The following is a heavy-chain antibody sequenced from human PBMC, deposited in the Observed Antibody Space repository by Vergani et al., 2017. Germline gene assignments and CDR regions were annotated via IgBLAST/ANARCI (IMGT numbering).Heavy chain of an antibody. Sequence: EVQLVESGGGLVQPGGSLRLSCAASGFTFSSYWMHWVRQAPGKGLVWVSRINSDGSSTSYADSVKGRFTIPRDNAKNTLYLQMNSLRAEEKAGYYCARCSRALYCGGDCYSNYYYYGMDVWGQGTTVTVSS. CDR1: GFTFSSYW. D-gene: IGHD2-21*02. J-gene: IGHJ6*02. CDR2: INSDGSST. CDR3: ARCSRALYCGGDCYSNYYYYGMDV. V-gene: IGHV3-74*01.